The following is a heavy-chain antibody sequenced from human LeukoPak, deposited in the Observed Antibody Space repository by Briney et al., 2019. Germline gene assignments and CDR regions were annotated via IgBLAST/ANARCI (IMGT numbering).Heavy chain of an antibody. CDR3: AKDQLIVGATTAGY. J-gene: IGHJ4*02. Sequence: PGGSLRLSCAAFGFTFSSYAMSWVRQAPGKGLEWVSAISGSGGSTYYADSVKGRFTISRDNSKNTLYLQMNSLRAEDTAVYYCAKDQLIVGATTAGYWGQGTLVTVSS. D-gene: IGHD1-26*01. CDR1: GFTFSSYA. CDR2: ISGSGGST. V-gene: IGHV3-23*01.